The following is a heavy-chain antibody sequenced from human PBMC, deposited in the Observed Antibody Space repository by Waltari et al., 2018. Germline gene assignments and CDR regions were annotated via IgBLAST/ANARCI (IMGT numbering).Heavy chain of an antibody. CDR3: ARGRLWGFDL. J-gene: IGHJ4*02. Sequence: EEQLVESGGGLVQPGGSLRLSCAASGFTFSSDWMCWVRQAPGKGLEWVANIKKDASEKHYVDSRKGRITVSRDNAKNSLYLDMDSLRAEDTAVYYCARGRLWGFDLWGQGTLVTVSS. V-gene: IGHV3-7*04. D-gene: IGHD3-16*01. CDR2: IKKDASEK. CDR1: GFTFSSDW.